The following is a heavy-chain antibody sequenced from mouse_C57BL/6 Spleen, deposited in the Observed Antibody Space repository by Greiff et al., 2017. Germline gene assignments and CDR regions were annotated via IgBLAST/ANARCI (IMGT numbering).Heavy chain of an antibody. V-gene: IGHV5-16*01. J-gene: IGHJ1*03. CDR3: ARDSYGSSYDWYFDV. D-gene: IGHD1-1*01. CDR1: GFTFSDYY. CDR2: ITYDGSST. Sequence: EVMLVESEGGLVQPGSSMKLSCTASGFTFSDYYMAWVRPVPEKGLEWVANITYDGSSTYYLDSLKSRFIISRDNAKNILYLQMSSLKSEDTATYYWARDSYGSSYDWYFDVWGTGTTVTVSS.